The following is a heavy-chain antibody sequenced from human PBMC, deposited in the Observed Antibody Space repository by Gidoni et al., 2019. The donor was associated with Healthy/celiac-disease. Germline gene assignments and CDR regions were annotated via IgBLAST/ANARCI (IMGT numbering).Heavy chain of an antibody. V-gene: IGHV3-30*18. Sequence: QVQLVESGGGVVQPGRALRHSCAAPGFTFSRYGMHWVRQAPGKGLEWVAVISYDGSNKYYADSVKGRFTISRDNSKNTLYLQMNSLRAEDTAVYYCAKDRDSSSSYYYYYYMDVWGKGTTVTVSS. CDR2: ISYDGSNK. D-gene: IGHD6-13*01. J-gene: IGHJ6*03. CDR3: AKDRDSSSSYYYYYYMDV. CDR1: GFTFSRYG.